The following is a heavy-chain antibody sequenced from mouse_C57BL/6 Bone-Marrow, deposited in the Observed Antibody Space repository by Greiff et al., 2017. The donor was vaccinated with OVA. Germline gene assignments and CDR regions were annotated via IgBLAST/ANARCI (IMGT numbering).Heavy chain of an antibody. J-gene: IGHJ4*01. D-gene: IGHD4-1*01. CDR3: ARHDMLLGRGAMDY. CDR2: ISNGGGST. CDR1: GFTFSDYY. V-gene: IGHV5-12*01. Sequence: EVKLVESGGGLVQPGGSLKLSCAASGFTFSDYYMYWVRQTPEKRLEWVAYISNGGGSTYYPDTVKGRFTISRDNAKNTLYLQMSRLKSEDTAMYYCARHDMLLGRGAMDYWGQGTSVTVSS.